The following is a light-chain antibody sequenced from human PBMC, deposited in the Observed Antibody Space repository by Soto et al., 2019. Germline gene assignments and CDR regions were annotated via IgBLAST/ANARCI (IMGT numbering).Light chain of an antibody. Sequence: EIVLTQSPATLSLSPGERATLSCRASQSVSSYLAWYQQKPGQAPRLLIYDASNRSTGIPARFSGSGSGTDFTRTISSLEPEDFAFYYCQQRSNWLTFGGGTKVEIK. CDR1: QSVSSY. V-gene: IGKV3-11*01. J-gene: IGKJ4*01. CDR3: QQRSNWLT. CDR2: DAS.